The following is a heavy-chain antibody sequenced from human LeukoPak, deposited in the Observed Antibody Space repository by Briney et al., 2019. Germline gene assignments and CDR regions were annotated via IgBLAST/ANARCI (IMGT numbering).Heavy chain of an antibody. CDR2: IYHSGFT. Sequence: SGTLSLTCDVSGGSISSTYWWTWVRQSPGKGLEWIGEIYHSGFTNYNPSLKSRVTISVDKPKNHFSLKLSSVTAADTAVYYCARDTSSGPRGGHWGQGTLVTVSS. CDR1: GGSISSTYW. CDR3: ARDTSSGPRGGH. V-gene: IGHV4-4*02. J-gene: IGHJ4*02. D-gene: IGHD6-19*01.